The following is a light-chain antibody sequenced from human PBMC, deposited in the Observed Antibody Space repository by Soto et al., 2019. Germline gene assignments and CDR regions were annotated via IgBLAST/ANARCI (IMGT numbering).Light chain of an antibody. CDR2: DVS. Sequence: QSVLTQPRSVSRSPGQSITISCTGSSSDVGGYEYVSWFQQDPGKAPKLMIYDVSARPSGVPNRFSGSKSGSTASLTISGLQADDEGDYYCCSYAGSYTYVVGTGTKVTV. CDR1: SSDVGGYEY. V-gene: IGLV2-11*01. J-gene: IGLJ1*01. CDR3: CSYAGSYTYV.